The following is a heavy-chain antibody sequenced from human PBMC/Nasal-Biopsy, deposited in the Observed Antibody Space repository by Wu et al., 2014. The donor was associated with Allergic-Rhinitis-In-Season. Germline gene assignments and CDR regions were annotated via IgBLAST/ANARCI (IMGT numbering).Heavy chain of an antibody. V-gene: IGHV3-33*06. D-gene: IGHD3-9*01. Sequence: LRLSCAASGFTFSSYGMHWVRQAPGKGLEWVAVIWYDGSNKYYADSVKGRFTISRDNSKDTLYLQMNSLRAEDTAVYYCAKVNVPHDSWTNTFDCWGPGTMVIVSS. J-gene: IGHJ3*01. CDR1: GFTFSSYG. CDR2: IWYDGSNK. CDR3: AKVNVPHDSWTNTFDC.